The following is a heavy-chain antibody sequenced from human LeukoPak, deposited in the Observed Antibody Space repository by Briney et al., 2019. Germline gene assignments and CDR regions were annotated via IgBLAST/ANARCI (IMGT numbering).Heavy chain of an antibody. V-gene: IGHV3-30*18. CDR2: ISYDGSNK. J-gene: IGHJ4*02. Sequence: GGSLRLSCAASGFTFSSYGMHWVRQAPGKGLEWVAVISYDGSNKYYADSVKGRFTISRDNSKNTLYLQMNSLRAEDTAVYYCAKVPSMIGNYWGQGTLVTVSS. D-gene: IGHD3-22*01. CDR3: AKVPSMIGNY. CDR1: GFTFSSYG.